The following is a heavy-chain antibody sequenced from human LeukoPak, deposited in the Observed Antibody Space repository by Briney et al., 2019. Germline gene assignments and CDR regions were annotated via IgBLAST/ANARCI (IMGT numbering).Heavy chain of an antibody. CDR1: GGSISSYY. CDR2: IYYSGST. J-gene: IGHJ4*02. CDR3: ARSSSVTIFGY. V-gene: IGHV4-59*01. D-gene: IGHD4-17*01. Sequence: SETLSLTCTVSGGSISSYYWSWIRQPPGKGLEWIGYIYYSGSTNYNPSLKSRVTISVDTSKNQFSLKLSSVTAADTVVYYCARSSSVTIFGYWGQGTLVTVSS.